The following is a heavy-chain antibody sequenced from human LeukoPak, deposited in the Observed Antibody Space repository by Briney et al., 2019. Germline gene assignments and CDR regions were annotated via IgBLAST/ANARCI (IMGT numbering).Heavy chain of an antibody. CDR2: IWYDASNK. J-gene: IGHJ4*02. CDR3: VRGVGVSRFNYLGS. Sequence: GGSPRLSCAASGFTFSSYKMIWVRQAPGKGLEWVAVIWYDASNKYYADSVKGRFTISRDNSKNTLYLQMNSLRDDDTAVYYCVRGVGVSRFNYLGSWGQGTLVIVSS. CDR1: GFTFSSYK. D-gene: IGHD6-13*01. V-gene: IGHV3-33*08.